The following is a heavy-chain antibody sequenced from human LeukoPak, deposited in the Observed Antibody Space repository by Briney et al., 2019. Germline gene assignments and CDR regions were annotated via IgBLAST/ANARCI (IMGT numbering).Heavy chain of an antibody. Sequence: PGESLKISCKGSGYTFTSYWIGWVRQMPGKGVEYMGIIHPGDSDTRYSPSFQGQVTISVDRSSSTAYLQWSRLKASDTAMYYCATHPGGLQSGFDNWGQGTLVTVSS. CDR2: IHPGDSDT. D-gene: IGHD5-24*01. CDR1: GYTFTSYW. V-gene: IGHV5-51*01. J-gene: IGHJ4*02. CDR3: ATHPGGLQSGFDN.